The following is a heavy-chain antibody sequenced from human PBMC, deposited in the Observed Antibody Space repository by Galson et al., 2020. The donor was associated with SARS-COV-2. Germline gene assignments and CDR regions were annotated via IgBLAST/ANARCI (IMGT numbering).Heavy chain of an antibody. D-gene: IGHD6-6*01. Sequence: SQTLPLTCTVSGYSISSGYYWGWIRQPPGKGLEWIGSIYHSGSTYYNPSLKSRVTISVDTSKNQFSLKLSSVTAADTAVYYCARSIAARPYYFDYWGQGTLVTVSS. CDR3: ARSIAARPYYFDY. J-gene: IGHJ4*02. V-gene: IGHV4-38-2*02. CDR2: IYHSGST. CDR1: GYSISSGYY.